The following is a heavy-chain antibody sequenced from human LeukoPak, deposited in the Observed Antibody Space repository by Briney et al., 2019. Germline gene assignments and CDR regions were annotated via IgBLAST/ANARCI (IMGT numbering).Heavy chain of an antibody. V-gene: IGHV3-23*01. CDR3: AKYISGSYYSFDY. CDR2: VSGSTGST. Sequence: GGSLRLSCAASGFTLSSYAMSWVRQAPGKGLEWVSVVSGSTGSTYYADSVKGRFTISRDNFKNTLFLQMNSLRAEDTAVYFCAKYISGSYYSFDYWGQGTLVTVSS. CDR1: GFTLSSYA. J-gene: IGHJ4*02. D-gene: IGHD3-10*01.